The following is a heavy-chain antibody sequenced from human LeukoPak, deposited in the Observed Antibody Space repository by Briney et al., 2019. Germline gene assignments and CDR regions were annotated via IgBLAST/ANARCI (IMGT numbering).Heavy chain of an antibody. CDR3: ARKNGISYDSSVYYFDY. Sequence: SETLSLTCTVSGGSISSSSYYWGWIRQPPGKGLEWIGSIYYSGSTYYNPSLKSRVTISVDTSKNQFSLKLSSVTAADTAVYYCARKNGISYDSSVYYFDYWGQGTLVTVSS. CDR1: GGSISSSSYY. V-gene: IGHV4-39*01. D-gene: IGHD3-22*01. J-gene: IGHJ4*02. CDR2: IYYSGST.